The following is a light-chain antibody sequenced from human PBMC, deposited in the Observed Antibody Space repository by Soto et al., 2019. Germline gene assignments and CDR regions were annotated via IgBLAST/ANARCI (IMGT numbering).Light chain of an antibody. CDR2: GAS. CDR3: QQYNNWPPWT. V-gene: IGKV3-15*01. CDR1: QSVSSN. Sequence: EIVMTQSPATLSVSPGERATLSCRASQSVSSNLAWYQQKPGQAPRLLIFGASTRATGIPARFNGSGSRTEFTLTISSLQSEDFAVYYCQQYNNWPPWTFGQGTKVEIK. J-gene: IGKJ1*01.